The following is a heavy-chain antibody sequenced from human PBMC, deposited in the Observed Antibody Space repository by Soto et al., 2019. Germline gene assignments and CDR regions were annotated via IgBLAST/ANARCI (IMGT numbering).Heavy chain of an antibody. CDR3: AREMVTMVRGIINYYDYYMDV. J-gene: IGHJ6*03. D-gene: IGHD3-10*01. Sequence: QVQLQESGPGLVKPSETLSLICTVSGGSIRSHYWSWIRQPPGQGLEWIGYMYDSGTTNYNPSLKSRVTISVDTSKNQFSLKLSSVTAADTAVYYCAREMVTMVRGIINYYDYYMDVWGKGTTVTVSS. CDR2: MYDSGTT. V-gene: IGHV4-59*11. CDR1: GGSIRSHY.